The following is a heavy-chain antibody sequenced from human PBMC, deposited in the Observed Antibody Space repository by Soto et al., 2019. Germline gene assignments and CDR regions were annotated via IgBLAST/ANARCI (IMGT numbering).Heavy chain of an antibody. CDR2: ISTNSGHT. CDR3: AREEYRQLDH. D-gene: IGHD3-16*02. Sequence: QVPLVQSGAEVKKPGASVKVSCKASGYTFTNYGISWVRQAPGQGLEWMGWISTNSGHTDYAQNLRGRVTMTTDTSTTTDYMELRSLRSDDTAVYYRAREEYRQLDHWGQGTLVTVSS. CDR1: GYTFTNYG. V-gene: IGHV1-18*04. J-gene: IGHJ5*02.